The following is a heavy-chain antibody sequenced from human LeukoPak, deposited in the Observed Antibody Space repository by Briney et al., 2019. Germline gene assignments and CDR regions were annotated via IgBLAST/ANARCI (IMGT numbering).Heavy chain of an antibody. D-gene: IGHD6-13*01. CDR1: GYTFTGYY. CDR2: INPNGGGT. V-gene: IGHV1-2*02. J-gene: IGHJ4*02. Sequence: ASVKVSCKASGYTFTGYYMHWVRQAPGQGLEWMGWINPNGGGTNYAQKFQGRVTMTRDTSISTAYMELSRPTSDDTAVYYCAKDGRFSSSWPALDWGQGALVTVSS. CDR3: AKDGRFSSSWPALD.